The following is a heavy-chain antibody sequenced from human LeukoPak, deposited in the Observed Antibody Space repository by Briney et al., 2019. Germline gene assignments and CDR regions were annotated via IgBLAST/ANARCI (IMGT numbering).Heavy chain of an antibody. CDR3: ATGGRGAFDI. D-gene: IGHD3-16*01. Sequence: PGGSLRLSCAASGFTFSSYSMNWVRQAPGKGLEWVSSISSSSSHIYYADSVKGRFTISRHNAKNSLYLQMNSLRAEDTAVYYCATGGRGAFDIWGQGTMVTVSS. V-gene: IGHV3-21*01. CDR2: ISSSSSHI. J-gene: IGHJ3*02. CDR1: GFTFSSYS.